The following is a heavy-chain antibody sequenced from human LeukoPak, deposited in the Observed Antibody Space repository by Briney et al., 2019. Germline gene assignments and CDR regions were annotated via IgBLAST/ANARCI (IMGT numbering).Heavy chain of an antibody. J-gene: IGHJ4*02. D-gene: IGHD3-22*01. CDR3: AKEPHYYDSSGYLDY. V-gene: IGHV3-7*03. CDR1: GFTLSSYW. Sequence: GGSLRLSCAASGFTLSSYWMSGVREAPGKGVEGVANIKQDGSEKYYVHSVKGRFTISSDNSNHTLYLQMTSLRAEDTAVYYCAKEPHYYDSSGYLDYWGQGPLVTVSS. CDR2: IKQDGSEK.